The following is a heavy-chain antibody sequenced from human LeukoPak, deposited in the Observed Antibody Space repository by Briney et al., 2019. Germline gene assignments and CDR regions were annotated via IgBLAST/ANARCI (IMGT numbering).Heavy chain of an antibody. J-gene: IGHJ4*02. CDR3: ARAMGYDILTGYSYYFDY. V-gene: IGHV1-18*01. D-gene: IGHD3-9*01. CDR1: GYTFTSYG. CDR2: ISAYNGNT. Sequence: ASVKVSCKASGYTFTSYGISWVRQAPGQGLEWMGWISAYNGNTNYAQKLQGRVTMTTDTSTSTAYMELRSLRSDDTAVYYCARAMGYDILTGYSYYFDYWGQGTLVTVSS.